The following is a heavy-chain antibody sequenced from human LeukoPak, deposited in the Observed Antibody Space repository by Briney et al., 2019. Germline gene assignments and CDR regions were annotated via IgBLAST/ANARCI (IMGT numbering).Heavy chain of an antibody. Sequence: GGSLRLSCAASGFTFSNYMMHWVRQAPGKGLEWVSVIYSGGSTYYADSVKGRFTISRDNSKNTLYLQMNSLRAEDTAVYYCAYHRIAAAGDFDYWGQGTLVTVSS. J-gene: IGHJ4*02. CDR3: AYHRIAAAGDFDY. CDR1: GFTFSNYM. CDR2: IYSGGST. D-gene: IGHD6-13*01. V-gene: IGHV3-53*01.